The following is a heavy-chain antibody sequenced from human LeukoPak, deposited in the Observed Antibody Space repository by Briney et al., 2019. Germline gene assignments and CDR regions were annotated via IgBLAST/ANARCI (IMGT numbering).Heavy chain of an antibody. CDR1: GYIFTNYG. J-gene: IGHJ4*02. CDR3: AREGGYCRSTSCYDPNFDY. V-gene: IGHV1-18*01. Sequence: ASVKVSCKASGYIFTNYGISWVRQAPGQGLEWMGWISGYNGNTNYAQKLQGRVTMTTDTSTNTAYMELRSLRSDDTAVYFCAREGGYCRSTSCYDPNFDYWGQGTLVTVSS. CDR2: ISGYNGNT. D-gene: IGHD2-2*01.